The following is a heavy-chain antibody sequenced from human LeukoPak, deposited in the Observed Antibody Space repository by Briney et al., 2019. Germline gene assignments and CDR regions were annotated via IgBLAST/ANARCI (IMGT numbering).Heavy chain of an antibody. V-gene: IGHV3-23*01. D-gene: IGHD2-15*01. Sequence: GGSLRLSCAASGFTFSAYAMNWVRQAPGKGRGWVSEICVIGAGTYYADSVKGRFTISRDNSKNTLYLQMNSLRADDTAVYYCAKGGYCSGGSCVFGGWGQGTLVTVSS. CDR1: GFTFSAYA. CDR2: ICVIGAGT. J-gene: IGHJ4*02. CDR3: AKGGYCSGGSCVFGG.